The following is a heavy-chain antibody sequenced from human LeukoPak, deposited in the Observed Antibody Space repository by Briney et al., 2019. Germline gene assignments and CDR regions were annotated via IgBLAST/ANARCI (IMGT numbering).Heavy chain of an antibody. J-gene: IGHJ6*02. V-gene: IGHV1-2*02. Sequence: ASVKVSCKASGYTFTGYYMHWVRPAPGQGLEWMGWINPNSGGTNYAQKFQGRVTMTRDTSISTAYMELSRLRSDDTAVYYCARVRPGWFYGMDVWGQGTTVTVSS. CDR2: INPNSGGT. CDR3: ARVRPGWFYGMDV. D-gene: IGHD2-15*01. CDR1: GYTFTGYY.